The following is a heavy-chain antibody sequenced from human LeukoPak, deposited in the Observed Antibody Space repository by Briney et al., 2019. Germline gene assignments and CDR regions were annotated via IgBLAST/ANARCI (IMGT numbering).Heavy chain of an antibody. CDR2: IYHSGST. Sequence: SESLSLTCTVSGDSISSSSYYWGWIRQPPGKGLEWIGSIYHSGSTNYNPSLKSRVTISVDTSKNQFSLKLSSVTAADTAVYYCASFSGSSGGVYFYYFDYWGQGTLVTVSS. J-gene: IGHJ4*02. CDR1: GDSISSSSYY. D-gene: IGHD6-6*01. CDR3: ASFSGSSGGVYFYYFDY. V-gene: IGHV4-39*07.